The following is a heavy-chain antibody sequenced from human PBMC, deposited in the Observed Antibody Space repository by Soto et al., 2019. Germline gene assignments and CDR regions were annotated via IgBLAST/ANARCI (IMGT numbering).Heavy chain of an antibody. CDR3: AIKVRVHTPVFGH. Sequence: QAQLVQSGAEVRKPGSSVKVSCKASGGTFTNYAINWVRQAPGQGLEWMGDITPMFGRPNYAQKFQGRRTITADDSTSTTYMQRSSLRSEDTALYFCAIKVRVHTPVFGHWGQGTLVTVSS. V-gene: IGHV1-69*01. J-gene: IGHJ4*02. D-gene: IGHD3-3*01. CDR1: GGTFTNYA. CDR2: ITPMFGRP.